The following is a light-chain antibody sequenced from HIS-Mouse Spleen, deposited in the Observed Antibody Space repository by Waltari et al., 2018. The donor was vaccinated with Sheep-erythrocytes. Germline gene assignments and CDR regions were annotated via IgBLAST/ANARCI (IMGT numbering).Light chain of an antibody. CDR2: AAS. V-gene: IGKV1-39*01. CDR3: QQSYSTPPLT. CDR1: QSISSY. Sequence: DIQMTQSPSSLSASVGDRVTITCRASQSISSYLNWYQQKPGKATKLLIYAASSLQSGVQSRFSGSGSGTDFTLTISSLQPEDFATYYCQQSYSTPPLTFGGGTKVEIK. J-gene: IGKJ4*01.